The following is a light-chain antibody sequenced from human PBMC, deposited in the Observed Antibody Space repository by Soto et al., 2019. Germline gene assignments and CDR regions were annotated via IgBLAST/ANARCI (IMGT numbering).Light chain of an antibody. CDR2: AAS. CDR1: QSITTY. J-gene: IGKJ1*01. CDR3: QQSYNTPWT. V-gene: IGKV1-39*01. Sequence: DLQMTQSPSSLSASVGDRVTITCRASQSITTYLNWFQQTPGKAPKLLIYAASRLQSGVPSRFSGSGSGTDFTLTINNLQPEDSATYYCQQSYNTPWTFGQGTRVEIK.